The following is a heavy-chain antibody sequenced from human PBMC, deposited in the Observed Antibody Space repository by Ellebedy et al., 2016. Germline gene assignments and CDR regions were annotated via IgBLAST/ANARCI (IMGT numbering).Heavy chain of an antibody. CDR3: AREVRGSGNWFDP. D-gene: IGHD3-10*01. V-gene: IGHV1-2*02. CDR1: GYTFTGYY. J-gene: IGHJ5*02. CDR2: INPNSGGT. Sequence: ASVKVSXXASGYTFTGYYMHWVRQAPGQGLEWMGWINPNSGGTNYAQKFQGRVTMTRDTSISTAYMELSRLRSDDTAVYYCAREVRGSGNWFDPWGQGTLVTVSS.